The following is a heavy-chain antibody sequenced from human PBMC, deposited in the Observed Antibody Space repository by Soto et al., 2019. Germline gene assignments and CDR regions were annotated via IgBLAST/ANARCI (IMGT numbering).Heavy chain of an antibody. Sequence: QERLVQSGAEVRKPGSSVKVSCKVTGGTSTRYAINWVRQAPGQGLEWMGGIVPMFGTSKYAQKFQGRVTITADTSTNTAYMELTSLSSDDTGIYFCARAATGSYHSAYWGQGTVVTVSA. CDR1: GGTSTRYA. J-gene: IGHJ4*02. CDR2: IVPMFGTS. CDR3: ARAATGSYHSAY. D-gene: IGHD3-10*01. V-gene: IGHV1-69*06.